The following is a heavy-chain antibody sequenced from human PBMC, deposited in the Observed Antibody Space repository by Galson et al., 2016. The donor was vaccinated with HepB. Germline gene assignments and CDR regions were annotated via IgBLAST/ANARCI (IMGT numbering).Heavy chain of an antibody. CDR3: ASLNNEVVVDGKLGFDP. V-gene: IGHV6-1*01. D-gene: IGHD2-15*01. J-gene: IGHJ5*02. CDR2: TYYRSKWFN. Sequence: CAISGDSVSTYSASWHWIRQSPSRGLEWLGRTYYRSKWFNDYAGSVKSRITINADTSKNRFSLQLNSVTPEDAAVYYCASLNNEVVVDGKLGFDPWGQGLLVTVSS. CDR1: GDSVSTYSAS.